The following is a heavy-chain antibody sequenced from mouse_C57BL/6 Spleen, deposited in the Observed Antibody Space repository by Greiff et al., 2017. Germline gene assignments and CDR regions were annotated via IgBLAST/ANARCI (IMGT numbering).Heavy chain of an antibody. CDR2: ISDGGSYT. CDR3: ARDRDYYGSRTWFAY. D-gene: IGHD1-1*01. Sequence: EVMLMESGGGLVKPGGSLKLSCAASGFTFSSYAMSWVRQTPEKRLEWVATISDGGSYTYSPDNVKGRFTISRDNAKNNLYLQMSHLKSEDTAMYYCARDRDYYGSRTWFAYWGQGTLVTVSA. CDR1: GFTFSSYA. J-gene: IGHJ3*01. V-gene: IGHV5-4*01.